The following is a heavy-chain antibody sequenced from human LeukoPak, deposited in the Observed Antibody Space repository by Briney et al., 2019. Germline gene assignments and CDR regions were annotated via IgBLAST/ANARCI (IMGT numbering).Heavy chain of an antibody. CDR3: AADYVSDDLLR. D-gene: IGHD3-16*01. CDR2: ISGSGGRT. J-gene: IGHJ4*02. CDR1: GFTFSSYA. Sequence: GGSLRLSCAASGFTFSSYAMSWVRQAPGKGLEWVSAISGSGGRTYYADSVKGRFTISRDNSKKTLYLQMNSLRAEDTAVYYCAADYVSDDLLRWGQGTLVTVPS. V-gene: IGHV3-23*01.